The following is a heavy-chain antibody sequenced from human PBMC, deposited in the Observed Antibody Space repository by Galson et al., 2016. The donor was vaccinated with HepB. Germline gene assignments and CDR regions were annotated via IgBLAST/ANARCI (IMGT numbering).Heavy chain of an antibody. CDR1: GFTFSSYA. CDR3: ARGKGLRSGQWLALPPNYYYNGMDV. CDR2: ISGSGDST. V-gene: IGHV3-23*01. J-gene: IGHJ6*02. Sequence: SLRLSCAASGFTFSSYAMTWVRQAPGKGLERVSSISGSGDSTIYADSVRGRFTISRANSKNTLYLQMNSLRGEDKAVYYCARGKGLRSGQWLALPPNYYYNGMDVWGQGTTVTVSS. D-gene: IGHD6-19*01.